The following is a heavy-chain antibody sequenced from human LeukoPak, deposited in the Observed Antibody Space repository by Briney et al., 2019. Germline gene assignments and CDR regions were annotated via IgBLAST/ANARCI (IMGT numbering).Heavy chain of an antibody. CDR1: GFTFDDYG. V-gene: IGHV3-20*04. Sequence: GGSLRLSCEASGFTFDDYGMSWVRQAAGKGLEWVSAITNWNGGSTGYAGSVRGRLTVSRDNAKNSLYLQMNSLRAEDTALYYCARCSRSSTDCYSAFDIWGQGTVVAVSS. CDR2: ITNWNGGST. CDR3: ARCSRSSTDCYSAFDI. D-gene: IGHD2-2*02. J-gene: IGHJ3*02.